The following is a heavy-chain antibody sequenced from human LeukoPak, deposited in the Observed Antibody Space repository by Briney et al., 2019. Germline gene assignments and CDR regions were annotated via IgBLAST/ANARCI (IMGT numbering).Heavy chain of an antibody. J-gene: IGHJ4*02. CDR3: VRDLWFGESPTR. Sequence: GASVKVSCKASGYTFTSYAMNWVRQAPGQGLEWMGWISTYNGDTNYAQKVQGRVTMTTDTSTSTAYMELRSLKSDDTAVYYCVRDLWFGESPTRWGQGTLVTVSS. CDR2: ISTYNGDT. D-gene: IGHD3-10*01. V-gene: IGHV1-18*01. CDR1: GYTFTSYA.